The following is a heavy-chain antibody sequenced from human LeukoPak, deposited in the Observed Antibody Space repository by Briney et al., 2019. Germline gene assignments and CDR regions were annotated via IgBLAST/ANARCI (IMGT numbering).Heavy chain of an antibody. Sequence: ASVKVSCKASGYTFTGYYMHWVRQAPGQGLEWMGWINLNSGGTNYAQKFQGRVTMTRDTSISTAYMELSRLRSDDTAVYYCARGGSSGWYSRLDYYYYMDVWGKGTTVTVSS. V-gene: IGHV1-2*02. CDR2: INLNSGGT. J-gene: IGHJ6*03. CDR3: ARGGSSGWYSRLDYYYYMDV. CDR1: GYTFTGYY. D-gene: IGHD6-19*01.